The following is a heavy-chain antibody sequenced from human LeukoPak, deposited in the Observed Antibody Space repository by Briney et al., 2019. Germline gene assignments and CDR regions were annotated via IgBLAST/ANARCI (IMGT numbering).Heavy chain of an antibody. J-gene: IGHJ6*02. CDR3: ARAVRAATNYYYGMDV. Sequence: PSETLSLTCAVYGGSFSGYYWSWIRQPPGKGLEWIGEINHSGSTNYNPSLKSRVTTSVDTSKNQFSLKLSSVTAADTAVYYCARAVRAATNYYYGMDVWGQGTTVTVSS. D-gene: IGHD2-15*01. CDR2: INHSGST. V-gene: IGHV4-34*01. CDR1: GGSFSGYY.